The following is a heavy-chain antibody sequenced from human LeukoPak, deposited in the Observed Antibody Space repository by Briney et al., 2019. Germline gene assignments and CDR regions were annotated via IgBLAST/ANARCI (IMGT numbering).Heavy chain of an antibody. CDR3: ARGPDDTAMVPFDY. Sequence: TPSETLSLTCAVYGGSFSGYYWSWIRQPPGKGLEWIGEINHSGSTNYNPSLKSRVTISVDTSKNQFSLKLSSVTAADTAVYYCARGPDDTAMVPFDYWDQGTLVTVSS. V-gene: IGHV4-34*01. J-gene: IGHJ4*02. D-gene: IGHD5-18*01. CDR2: INHSGST. CDR1: GGSFSGYY.